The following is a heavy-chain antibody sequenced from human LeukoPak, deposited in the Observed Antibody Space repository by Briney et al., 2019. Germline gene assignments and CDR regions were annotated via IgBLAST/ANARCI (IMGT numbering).Heavy chain of an antibody. J-gene: IGHJ3*02. CDR1: GFTFSSYA. CDR3: AREGDDILTGYSADDAFDI. V-gene: IGHV3-30*04. Sequence: GGSLGLSCAASGFTFSSYAMHWVRQAPGKGLEWVAVISYDGSNKYYADSVKGRFTISRDNSKNTLYLQMNSLRAEDTAVYYCAREGDDILTGYSADDAFDIWGQGTMVTVSS. D-gene: IGHD3-9*01. CDR2: ISYDGSNK.